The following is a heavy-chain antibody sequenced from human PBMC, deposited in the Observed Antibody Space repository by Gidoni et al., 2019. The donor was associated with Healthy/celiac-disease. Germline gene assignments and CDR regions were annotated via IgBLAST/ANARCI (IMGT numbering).Heavy chain of an antibody. J-gene: IGHJ3*02. CDR2: ISSSSSYI. V-gene: IGHV3-21*01. D-gene: IGHD6-13*01. Sequence: EVQLVESGGGLVKPGGSLRLSCAASGFTFSSYNMNWVRQAPGKGLEWVSSISSSSSYIYYADSVKGRFTISRDNAKNSLYLQMNSLRAEDTAVYYCARDLIAAAGTYDAFDIWGQGTMVTVSS. CDR3: ARDLIAAAGTYDAFDI. CDR1: GFTFSSYN.